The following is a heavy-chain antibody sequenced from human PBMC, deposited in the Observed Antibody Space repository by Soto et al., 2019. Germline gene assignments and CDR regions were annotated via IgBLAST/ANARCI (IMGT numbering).Heavy chain of an antibody. J-gene: IGHJ3*02. CDR2: IDPSDSYT. V-gene: IGHV5-10-1*01. CDR3: ARHKQQLYAFDI. D-gene: IGHD6-13*01. CDR1: GYSFTSYW. Sequence: GESLKISCKGSGYSFTSYWISWVRQMPGKGLEWVGRIDPSDSYTNYSPSFQGHVTISADKSISTAYLQWSSLKASDTAMYYCARHKQQLYAFDIWGQGTMVTVSS.